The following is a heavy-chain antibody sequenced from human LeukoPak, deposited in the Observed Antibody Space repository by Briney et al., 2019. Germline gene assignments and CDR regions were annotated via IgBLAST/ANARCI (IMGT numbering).Heavy chain of an antibody. V-gene: IGHV3-23*01. J-gene: IGHJ4*02. CDR1: GFSFSGYG. CDR3: AKHSGSYFHYYFDY. CDR2: ISGSGYNT. D-gene: IGHD1-26*01. Sequence: PGGSLRLSCGLSGFSFSGYGLSWVRQAQGKGLEWVSVISGSGYNTDYADSVKGRFTISRDNSGSTVYLQMNSLRAEDTAKYYCAKHSGSYFHYYFDYWGQGTLVTVSS.